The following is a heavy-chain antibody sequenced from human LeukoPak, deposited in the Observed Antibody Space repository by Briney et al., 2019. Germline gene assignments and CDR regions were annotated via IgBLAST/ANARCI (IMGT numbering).Heavy chain of an antibody. CDR1: GVTFSSYV. D-gene: IGHD1-26*01. J-gene: IGHJ6*03. CDR2: IIPIFGTA. CDR3: ARSGYGGSYYGGYYYMDV. Sequence: SVKVSCRASGVTFSSYVISWVRQAPGRGLEWMGGIIPIFGTANYAQKFQGRVTITADESTSTAYMELSSLRSEDTAVYYCARSGYGGSYYGGYYYMDVWGKGTTVTVSS. V-gene: IGHV1-69*13.